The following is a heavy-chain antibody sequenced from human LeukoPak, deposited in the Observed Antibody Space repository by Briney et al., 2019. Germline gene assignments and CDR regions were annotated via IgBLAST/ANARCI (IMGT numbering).Heavy chain of an antibody. V-gene: IGHV3-53*01. Sequence: GGSLRLSCAASGFTVSSYYMSWVRQAPGKGLEWVSVIYSGGRTYYADSVKGRFTISRDSSKNTLCLQINSLRADDTAVYYCAREVLGTASAFDYWGQGTLVTVSS. D-gene: IGHD1-1*01. CDR3: AREVLGTASAFDY. CDR1: GFTVSSYY. CDR2: IYSGGRT. J-gene: IGHJ4*02.